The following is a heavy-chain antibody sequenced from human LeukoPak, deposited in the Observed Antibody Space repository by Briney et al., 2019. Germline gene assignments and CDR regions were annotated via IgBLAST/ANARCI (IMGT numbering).Heavy chain of an antibody. Sequence: GGSLRLSCAASGFTISSNYMSWVRQAPGKGLEWVSVIYSGGSTYYADSVKGRFTTSRDNSKNTLYLQMNSLRAEDTAVYYCARDKVGAIDYYYYGMDVWGQGTTVTVSS. J-gene: IGHJ6*02. CDR3: ARDKVGAIDYYYYGMDV. D-gene: IGHD1-26*01. CDR1: GFTISSNY. V-gene: IGHV3-66*01. CDR2: IYSGGST.